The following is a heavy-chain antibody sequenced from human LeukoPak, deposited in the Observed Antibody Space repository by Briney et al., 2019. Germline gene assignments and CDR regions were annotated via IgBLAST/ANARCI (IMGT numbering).Heavy chain of an antibody. CDR1: GYTFTSYY. Sequence: ASVKVSCKASGYTFTSYYMHWVRQAPGQGLEWMGIINPSGGSTSYAQKFQGRVTMTRDTSTSTVYMELSSLRSEDTAVYYCARESRIAYCSSTSCYTSWFDPWGQGTLVTVSS. CDR2: INPSGGST. D-gene: IGHD2-2*02. CDR3: ARESRIAYCSSTSCYTSWFDP. J-gene: IGHJ5*02. V-gene: IGHV1-46*01.